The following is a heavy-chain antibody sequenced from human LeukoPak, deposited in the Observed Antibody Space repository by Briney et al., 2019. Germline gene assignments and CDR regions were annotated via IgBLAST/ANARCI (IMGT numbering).Heavy chain of an antibody. CDR2: IGASGEST. D-gene: IGHD5-24*01. CDR3: AKDIQLST. Sequence: GGSLRLSCAAAGFTFSVAAMTWVRQAPGKGLEWVSLIGASGESTYYEDSVKGRFTISRDNSKNTLSLQMNSLRVEDTAMYLCAKDIQLSTWGLGTMVTVSS. V-gene: IGHV3-23*01. J-gene: IGHJ3*01. CDR1: GFTFSVAA.